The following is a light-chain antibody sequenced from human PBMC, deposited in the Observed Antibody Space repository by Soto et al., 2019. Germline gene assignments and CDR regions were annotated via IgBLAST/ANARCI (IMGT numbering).Light chain of an antibody. CDR3: QQLNSYPLT. CDR1: QSISNW. V-gene: IGKV1-5*01. J-gene: IGKJ4*01. Sequence: DIQMTEPPSTLPASVGDRVTITSRASQSISNWLAWYQQKPGRAPKLLIYGASTLQSGVPSRFSASGSGTDLTLTIGSLQPEDFATFYCQQLNSYPLTFGGGTKVDIK. CDR2: GAS.